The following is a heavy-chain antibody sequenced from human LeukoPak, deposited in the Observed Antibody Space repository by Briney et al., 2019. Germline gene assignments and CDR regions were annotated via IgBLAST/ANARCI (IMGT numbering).Heavy chain of an antibody. J-gene: IGHJ5*02. V-gene: IGHV4-39*07. CDR3: ARDVHSSPDCYDP. CDR1: GGTISSTTYN. Sequence: SETLSLTCTVSGGTISSTTYNWGWIRQPPGKGLEWIGSIDYRGSTYYSPSLKSRVTISVDTSKNQFSLKVNSVTAADTAVYYCARDVHSSPDCYDPWGQGTLVNVSS. D-gene: IGHD3-10*02. CDR2: IDYRGST.